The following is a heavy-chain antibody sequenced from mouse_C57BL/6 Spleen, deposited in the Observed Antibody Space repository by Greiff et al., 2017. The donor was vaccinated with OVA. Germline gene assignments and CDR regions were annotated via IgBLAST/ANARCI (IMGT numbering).Heavy chain of an antibody. CDR2: INPGSGGT. V-gene: IGHV1-54*01. Sequence: QVQLKESGAELVRPGTSVKVSCKASGYAFTNYLLEWVKQRPGQGLEWIGVINPGSGGTNYNEKFKGKATLTADKSSSTAYMQLSSLTSEDSAVYFCARRRDYGGFDYWGQGTTLTVSS. CDR1: GYAFTNYL. CDR3: ARRRDYGGFDY. J-gene: IGHJ2*01. D-gene: IGHD1-1*01.